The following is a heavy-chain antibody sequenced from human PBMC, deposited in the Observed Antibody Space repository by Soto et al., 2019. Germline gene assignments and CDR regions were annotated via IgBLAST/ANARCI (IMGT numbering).Heavy chain of an antibody. CDR1: GLTFSSYS. J-gene: IGHJ3*02. D-gene: IGHD3-22*01. CDR2: VSSSSSYI. CDR3: ARGGGYYDTSGYNRDTFDM. Sequence: PGGSLRLSCAGTGLTFSSYSMNRVRQAPGKGLEWVSCVSSSSSYIFYADSVKGRFTISRDNAKDSLHLQMNSLRAEDTAVYYCARGGGYYDTSGYNRDTFDMWGQGTMVTVSS. V-gene: IGHV3-21*01.